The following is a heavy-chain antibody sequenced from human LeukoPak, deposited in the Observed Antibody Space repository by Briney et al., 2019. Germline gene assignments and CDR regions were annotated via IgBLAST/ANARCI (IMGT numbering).Heavy chain of an antibody. CDR3: ARTHSSSWYRWFDP. D-gene: IGHD6-13*01. Sequence: SETLSLTCTVPGGSISSYYWSWIRQPPGKGLEWIGYIYYSGSTNYNPSLKSRVTISVDTSKNQFSLKLSSVTAADTAVYYCARTHSSSWYRWFDPWGQGTLVTVSS. V-gene: IGHV4-59*12. CDR1: GGSISSYY. J-gene: IGHJ5*02. CDR2: IYYSGST.